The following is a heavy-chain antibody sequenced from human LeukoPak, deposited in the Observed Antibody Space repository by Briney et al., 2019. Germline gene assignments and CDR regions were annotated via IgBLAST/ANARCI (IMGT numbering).Heavy chain of an antibody. CDR3: AREYSSSSSRMYYYYYYMDV. CDR1: GGSISSYY. V-gene: IGHV4-4*07. Sequence: SETLSLTCTVSGGSISSYYWSWIRQPAGKGLEWIGRIYTSGSTNYNPSLKSRVTMSVDTSKNQFSLKLSSVTAADTAVYYCAREYSSSSSRMYYYYYYMDVWGKGTTVTVSS. J-gene: IGHJ6*03. D-gene: IGHD6-6*01. CDR2: IYTSGST.